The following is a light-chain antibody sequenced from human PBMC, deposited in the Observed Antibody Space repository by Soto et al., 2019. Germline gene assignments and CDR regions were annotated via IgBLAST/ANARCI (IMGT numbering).Light chain of an antibody. Sequence: GERATLSCRASQSVSSSYLAWYQQKPGQAPRLLIYDTSSRATGVPDRYSASGSGTDFTLTISRLEPEDFAVFFCQQYNNWPGTFGQGTKVDIK. CDR3: QQYNNWPGT. J-gene: IGKJ1*01. CDR2: DTS. V-gene: IGKV3D-20*02. CDR1: QSVSSSY.